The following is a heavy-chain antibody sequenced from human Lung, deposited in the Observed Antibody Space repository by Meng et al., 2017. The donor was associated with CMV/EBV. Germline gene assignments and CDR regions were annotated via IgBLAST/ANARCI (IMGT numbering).Heavy chain of an antibody. CDR3: AREGSYQLPAPRWFDP. V-gene: IGHV3-30-3*01. CDR2: ISYDGSNK. Sequence: SXAASGFTFSSYAMHWVRQAPGKGLEWVAVISYDGSNKYYADSVKGRFTISRDNSKNTLYLQMNSLRAEDTAVYYCAREGSYQLPAPRWFDPWGQGXLVTVSS. D-gene: IGHD2-2*01. J-gene: IGHJ5*02. CDR1: GFTFSSYA.